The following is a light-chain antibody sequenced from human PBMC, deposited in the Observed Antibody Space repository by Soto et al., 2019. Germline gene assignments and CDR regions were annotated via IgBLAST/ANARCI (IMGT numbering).Light chain of an antibody. Sequence: EIVLTQSPATLSLSPGERATLSCRASQSVGNNLAWYQQNPGQAPGLLIYEASTRATGIPARFSGSGSGTDFTLTIRSLEPEDFAVYYCQQHANWPLTFGGGTKVEIK. J-gene: IGKJ4*01. CDR2: EAS. V-gene: IGKV3-11*01. CDR1: QSVGNN. CDR3: QQHANWPLT.